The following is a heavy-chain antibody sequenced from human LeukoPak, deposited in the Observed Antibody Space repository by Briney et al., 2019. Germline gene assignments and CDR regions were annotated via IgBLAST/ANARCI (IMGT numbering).Heavy chain of an antibody. J-gene: IGHJ4*02. D-gene: IGHD3-10*01. CDR3: AVYYYGSGSYPYFDY. CDR2: INPNSGGT. CDR1: GYTFTGYY. V-gene: IGHV1-2*02. Sequence: ASVKVSCKASGYTFTGYYMHWVRQAPGQGLEWMGWINPNSGGTDYAQKFQGRVTMTRDTSISTAYMELSRLRSDDTAVYYCAVYYYGSGSYPYFDYWGQGTLVTVSS.